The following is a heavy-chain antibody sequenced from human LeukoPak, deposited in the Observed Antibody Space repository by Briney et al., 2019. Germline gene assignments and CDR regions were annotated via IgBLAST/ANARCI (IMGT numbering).Heavy chain of an antibody. Sequence: GSLKLSCPAPGFTFISYWLHWARQAPGKGLVWVSRINSDGSSTSYADSVKGRFTISRDNAKNTLYLQMNSLRAEDTAVYYCASGDYGDYVMGWFDPWGQGTLVTVSS. CDR1: GFTFISYW. CDR2: INSDGSST. D-gene: IGHD4-17*01. CDR3: ASGDYGDYVMGWFDP. V-gene: IGHV3-74*01. J-gene: IGHJ5*02.